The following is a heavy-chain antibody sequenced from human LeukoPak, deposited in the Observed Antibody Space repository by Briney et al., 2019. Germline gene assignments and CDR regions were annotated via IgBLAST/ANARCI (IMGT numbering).Heavy chain of an antibody. Sequence: PGGSLRLSCAASGFTFSSYAMHWVRQAPGKGLEWVAVISYDGSNKYYADSVKGRFTISRDNSKNTLYLQMNSLRAEDTAVYYCARDPSSYCGGDCYGDAFDIWGQGTMVTVSS. D-gene: IGHD2-21*02. J-gene: IGHJ3*02. CDR3: ARDPSSYCGGDCYGDAFDI. CDR2: ISYDGSNK. CDR1: GFTFSSYA. V-gene: IGHV3-30*04.